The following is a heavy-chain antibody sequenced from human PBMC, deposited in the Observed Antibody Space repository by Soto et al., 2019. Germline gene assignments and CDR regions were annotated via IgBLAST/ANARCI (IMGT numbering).Heavy chain of an antibody. Sequence: PSETLSLTCKVSGGSMRGYSWSWIRQTPGEGLEWIGYVSHSGRTDYSPSLKNRVTISLDMSKNHFALHVNSVDPADTAVYYCARVAMENYHDMWSGSTSSALAVWGQGTTVTVSS. J-gene: IGHJ6*02. V-gene: IGHV4-59*13. D-gene: IGHD3-3*01. CDR3: ARVAMENYHDMWSGSTSSALAV. CDR1: GGSMRGYS. CDR2: VSHSGRT.